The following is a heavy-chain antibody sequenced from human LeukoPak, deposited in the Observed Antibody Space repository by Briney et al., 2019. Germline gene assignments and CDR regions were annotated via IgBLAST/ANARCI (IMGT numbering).Heavy chain of an antibody. CDR2: IRCNGVSK. CDR1: GFTFDDYA. J-gene: IGHJ4*02. Sequence: PGGSLRLSCAASGFTFDDYAMHWVRQAPGKGLEWVAGIRCNGVSKCYADSVKGRFTISRDNSKNTLYLQMNSLRAEDTAVYYCARAGNYYGSGSYYAKIDSWGQGTLVTVSS. D-gene: IGHD3-10*01. CDR3: ARAGNYYGSGSYYAKIDS. V-gene: IGHV3-9*01.